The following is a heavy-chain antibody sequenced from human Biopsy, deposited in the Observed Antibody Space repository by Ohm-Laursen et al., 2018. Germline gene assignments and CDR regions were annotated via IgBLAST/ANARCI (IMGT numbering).Heavy chain of an antibody. V-gene: IGHV4-39*01. CDR3: ARHPTGFWFDP. CDR1: GGSISSSTTYY. Sequence: SDTLSLTCSVSGGSISSSTTYYWAWLRQPPGKGLEWIGSIYNTETTFYNPSLKSRVTISVDTSTNQFPLKVSSVPAADTALYFCARHPTGFWFDPWGHGTLVTVSS. J-gene: IGHJ5*02. CDR2: IYNTETT.